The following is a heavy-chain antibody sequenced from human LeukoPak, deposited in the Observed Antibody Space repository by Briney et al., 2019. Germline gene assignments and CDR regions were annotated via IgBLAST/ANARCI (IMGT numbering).Heavy chain of an antibody. CDR2: ISGSGGNT. D-gene: IGHD3-9*01. V-gene: IGHV3-23*01. J-gene: IGHJ4*02. CDR1: GFTFSSYA. Sequence: GGSLRLSYAASGFTFSSYAMSWVRQAPGKGLEWVSGISGSGGNTYYADSVKGRFTISRDNSKNTLYLQMSSLRAEDTAVYYCAKEAVDYDILTGYYTTGYFDYWGQGTLVTVSS. CDR3: AKEAVDYDILTGYYTTGYFDY.